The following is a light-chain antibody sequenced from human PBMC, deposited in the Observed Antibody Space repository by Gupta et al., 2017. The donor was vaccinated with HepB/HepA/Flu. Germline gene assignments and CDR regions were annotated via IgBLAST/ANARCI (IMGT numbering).Light chain of an antibody. CDR1: QSISSY. J-gene: IGKJ2*01. CDR3: QQSYMTPQT. Sequence: DIQITQSPSSLSASIGDRVTITCRASQSISSYLNWYQQKAGKAPKVLIYTASSLQSGVSSRFSGSGSGTNFTLTINSVQREDFATYYCQQSYMTPQTFGQGTKVDIK. V-gene: IGKV1-39*01. CDR2: TAS.